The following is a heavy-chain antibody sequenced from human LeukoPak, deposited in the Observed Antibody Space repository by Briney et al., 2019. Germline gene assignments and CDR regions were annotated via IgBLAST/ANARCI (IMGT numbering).Heavy chain of an antibody. V-gene: IGHV4-59*01. CDR1: GGSISSYY. CDR2: IYYSGST. Sequence: PSETLSLTCTVSGGSISSYYWSWIRQPPGKGLEWIGYIYYSGSTNYNPSLKSRVTISVDTSKNQFSLKLSSVTAADTAVYYCAFSAAAGTSAFDPWGQGTLVTVSS. CDR3: AFSAAAGTSAFDP. J-gene: IGHJ5*02. D-gene: IGHD6-13*01.